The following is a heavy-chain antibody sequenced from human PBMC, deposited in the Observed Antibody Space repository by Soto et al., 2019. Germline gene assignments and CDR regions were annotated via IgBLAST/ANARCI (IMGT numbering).Heavy chain of an antibody. CDR1: GFTFSTYS. CDR3: AREYTAWPLAYGLDV. Sequence: PGGSLRLSCVGSGFTFSTYSINWVRQAPGKGLEWVSSISSRSDIYYADSVKGRFTISRDNAKNSVSLQMDSLRAEDTAVYYCAREYTAWPLAYGLDVWGQGTTVTVSS. D-gene: IGHD2-2*02. CDR2: ISSRSDI. V-gene: IGHV3-21*01. J-gene: IGHJ6*02.